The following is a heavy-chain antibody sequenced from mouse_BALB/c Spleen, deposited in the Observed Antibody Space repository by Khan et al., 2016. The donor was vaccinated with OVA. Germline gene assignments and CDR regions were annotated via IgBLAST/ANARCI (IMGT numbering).Heavy chain of an antibody. CDR2: ISAGGST. Sequence: QVQLKESGPGLVAPSQSLSITCKVSGYSLTRYGVHWVRQPPGKGLEWLGLISAGGSTNYNCALMSRIIISIANSKLLVFLIKNSLQNDDTALYYCARSKYLARYWGQGTTLTVSS. CDR3: ARSKYLARY. J-gene: IGHJ2*01. V-gene: IGHV2-9*02. D-gene: IGHD3-3*01. CDR1: GYSLTRYG.